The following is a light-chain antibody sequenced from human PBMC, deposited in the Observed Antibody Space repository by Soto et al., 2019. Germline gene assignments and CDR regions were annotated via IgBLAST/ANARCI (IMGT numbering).Light chain of an antibody. CDR3: QQYNNWPWT. Sequence: ELVMTQSPATLSVSPGERATLSCRASQSVSSKLAWYQQKPGQAPRLLIYGASTRATGIPARFSGSGSGIEFTLTISSLQSEDFAVYYCQQYNNWPWTFGQGTKVEIK. CDR2: GAS. CDR1: QSVSSK. V-gene: IGKV3-15*01. J-gene: IGKJ1*01.